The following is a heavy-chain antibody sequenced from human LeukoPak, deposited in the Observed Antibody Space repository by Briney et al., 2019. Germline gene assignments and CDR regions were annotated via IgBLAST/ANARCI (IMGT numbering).Heavy chain of an antibody. CDR1: GGSISSGSYY. CDR2: IYTSWST. J-gene: IGHJ6*02. CDR3: ARAYYSNYVDGMDV. D-gene: IGHD4-11*01. V-gene: IGHV4-61*02. Sequence: PSQTLSLTCTVSGGSISSGSYYRSWIRQPAGKGLEWIGRIYTSWSTNYNPSLKRRVTISVATSKNQFSLKLCSVTAADTAVYYCARAYYSNYVDGMDVWGQGTTVTVSS.